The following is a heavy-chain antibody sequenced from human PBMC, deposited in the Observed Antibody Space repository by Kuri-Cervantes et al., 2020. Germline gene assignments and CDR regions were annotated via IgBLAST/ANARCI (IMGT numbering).Heavy chain of an antibody. CDR2: ISSSGSTI. V-gene: IGHV3-48*04. J-gene: IGHJ6*02. D-gene: IGHD2-15*01. Sequence: GGSLRLSCAASGFTFSSYSMNWVRQAPGKGLEWVSSISSSGSTIYYADSVKGRFTISRDNAKNSLYLQMNSLRAEDTAVYYCARADIVVVVAATPYYYYGMDVWGQGTTVTVSS. CDR1: GFTFSSYS. CDR3: ARADIVVVVAATPYYYYGMDV.